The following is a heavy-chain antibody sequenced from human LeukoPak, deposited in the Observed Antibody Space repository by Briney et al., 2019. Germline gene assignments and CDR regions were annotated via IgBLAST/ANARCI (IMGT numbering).Heavy chain of an antibody. V-gene: IGHV1-46*01. CDR3: ARAERWSQFDY. D-gene: IGHD5-24*01. CDR1: GGTFSSYA. CDR2: IIPSGGTT. Sequence: GASVKVSCKASGGTFSSYAISWVRQAPGQGLEWMGIIIPSGGTTTYAQKFQGRVTMTRDTSTSTVYMELSSLRFEDTAVYYCARAERWSQFDYWGQGTLVTVSS. J-gene: IGHJ4*02.